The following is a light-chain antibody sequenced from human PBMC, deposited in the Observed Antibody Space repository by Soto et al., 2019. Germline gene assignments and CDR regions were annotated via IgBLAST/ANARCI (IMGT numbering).Light chain of an antibody. V-gene: IGKV3-11*01. J-gene: IGKJ4*01. CDR2: NAS. CDR1: QSIGRL. CDR3: QQRANWLT. Sequence: EIVLTQSPAILSLSPGERVNLSCRASQSIGRLLAWYQHKPGQAPRLLIYNASNRATGVPARFSGSGSGTDFTLTISSLEPEDFADYYCQQRANWLTFGGGTNVEIK.